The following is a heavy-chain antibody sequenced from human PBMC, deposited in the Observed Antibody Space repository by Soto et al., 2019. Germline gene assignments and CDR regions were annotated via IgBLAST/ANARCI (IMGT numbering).Heavy chain of an antibody. V-gene: IGHV3-15*01. CDR2: IKSKADGGTA. CDR1: RFTFSTDW. J-gene: IGHJ3*02. CDR3: TAMNDRDAFNI. Sequence: EVQLVESGGGLVKPGASLRLSCVDSRFTFSTDWMTWVRQAPGRGLEWVGRIKSKADGGTADYAAPVKGRFTISRDDSRNTLYLQMNSLKPEDTAVYYCTAMNDRDAFNIWGPGTMVTVSS. D-gene: IGHD1-1*01.